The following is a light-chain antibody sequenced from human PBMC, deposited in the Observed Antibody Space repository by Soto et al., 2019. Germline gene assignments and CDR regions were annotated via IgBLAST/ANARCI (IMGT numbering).Light chain of an antibody. J-gene: IGKJ3*01. CDR2: DAS. CDR3: QQRSNWPSFT. CDR1: QSVSSY. V-gene: IGKV3-11*01. Sequence: EIVLTQSPATLSLSPGERATLSCRASQSVSSYLAWYQQKPGQAPRLLIYDASNRATGIPARFSGSGSGTDCTLTISSLEPEDFAVYYCQQRSNWPSFTFGPGTKVDIK.